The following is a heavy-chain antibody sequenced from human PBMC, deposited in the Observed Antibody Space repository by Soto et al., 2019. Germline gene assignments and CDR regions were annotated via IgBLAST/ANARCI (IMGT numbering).Heavy chain of an antibody. D-gene: IGHD1-26*01. Sequence: SLILCSASSGFTCDYYCRHWVRQDPGKGLEWVSGISWNSGSIGYADSVKGRFTISRDNAKNSLYLQMNSLRAEDTALYYCAKIGAVGATDYYYGMDVWGQGTTVTVSS. V-gene: IGHV3-9*01. J-gene: IGHJ6*02. CDR1: GFTCDYYC. CDR3: AKIGAVGATDYYYGMDV. CDR2: ISWNSGSI.